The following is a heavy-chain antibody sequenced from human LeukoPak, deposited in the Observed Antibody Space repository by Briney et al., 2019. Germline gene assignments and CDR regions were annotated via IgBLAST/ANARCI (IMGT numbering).Heavy chain of an antibody. CDR3: ARRQAGYFDY. D-gene: IGHD6-25*01. Sequence: PSETLSLTCAVYGGSFSGYYWSWIRQPPGKGLEWIGEINHSGSTNYNPSLKSRVTISVDTSKNQFSLKLSSVTAADTAVYYCARRQAGYFDYWGQGTLVTVSS. CDR1: GGSFSGYY. J-gene: IGHJ4*02. CDR2: INHSGST. V-gene: IGHV4-34*01.